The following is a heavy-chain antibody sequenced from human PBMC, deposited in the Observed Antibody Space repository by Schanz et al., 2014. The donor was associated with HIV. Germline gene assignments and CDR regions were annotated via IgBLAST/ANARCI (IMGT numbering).Heavy chain of an antibody. CDR2: IKEDGSET. Sequence: EVQLVESGEGLVKPGGSLRLSCAVSGSWFSDHWMSWLRQVPGEGLEWVAKIKEDGSETYYVGSVTGRFTISRDNSKNTLYLQMNSLRAEDTAVYYCAKDRITGTTGVPYYYYGMDVWGQGTTVTVSS. CDR3: AKDRITGTTGVPYYYYGMDV. CDR1: GSWFSDHW. J-gene: IGHJ6*02. D-gene: IGHD1-7*01. V-gene: IGHV3-7*01.